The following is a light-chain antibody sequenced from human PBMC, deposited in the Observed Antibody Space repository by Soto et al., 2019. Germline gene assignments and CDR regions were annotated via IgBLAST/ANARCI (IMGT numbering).Light chain of an antibody. J-gene: IGKJ5*01. V-gene: IGKV1-27*01. CDR2: DAS. CDR3: LGNT. Sequence: DIQMTQSPSTLSASIGDRVTITCRASESIRTWLAWYQHKPGKAPKFLIYDASPLQSGVSSRFSGSGSGTDFTLTISSLQPEDVATYYCLGNTFGQGTRLEIK. CDR1: ESIRTW.